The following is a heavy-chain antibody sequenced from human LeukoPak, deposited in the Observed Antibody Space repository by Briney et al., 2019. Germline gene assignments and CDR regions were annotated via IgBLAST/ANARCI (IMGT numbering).Heavy chain of an antibody. CDR3: AKDAPRTSGWYYFDY. CDR2: INADDGRT. D-gene: IGHD6-19*01. CDR1: GFTFSSYA. J-gene: IGHJ4*02. V-gene: IGHV3-23*01. Sequence: GGSLRLSCAASGFTFSSYAMSWVRQAPGKGLEWVSGINADDGRTYYADSVKGRFTISRDNSKNTLSLQLNSLRAEDTAVYYCAKDAPRTSGWYYFDYWGQGTLVTVSS.